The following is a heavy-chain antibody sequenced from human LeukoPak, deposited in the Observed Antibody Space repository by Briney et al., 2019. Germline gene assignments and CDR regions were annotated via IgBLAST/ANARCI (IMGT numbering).Heavy chain of an antibody. V-gene: IGHV1-69*05. Sequence: GASVKVSCKASGGTFSSYAISWVRQAPGQGLEWMGRIIPIFGTANYAQKFQGRVTITTDESTSTAYMELSSLRSEDTAVYCCARADTESGAFDIWGQGTMVTVSS. CDR2: IIPIFGTA. J-gene: IGHJ3*02. CDR3: ARADTESGAFDI. CDR1: GGTFSSYA. D-gene: IGHD3-9*01.